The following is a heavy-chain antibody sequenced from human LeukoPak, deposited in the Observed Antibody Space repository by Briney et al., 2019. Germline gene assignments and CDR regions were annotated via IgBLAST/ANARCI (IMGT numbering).Heavy chain of an antibody. CDR3: AKDFHGIQLRLRLLDYYYYGMDV. CDR1: GFTFSSYG. D-gene: IGHD5-18*01. V-gene: IGHV3-30*18. J-gene: IGHJ6*02. Sequence: GGSLRLSCAASGFTFSSYGMHWVRQAPGKGLEWVAVISYDGSNKYYADSVKGRFTISRDNSKNALYLQMNSLRAEDTAVYYCAKDFHGIQLRLRLLDYYYYGMDVWGQGTTVTVSS. CDR2: ISYDGSNK.